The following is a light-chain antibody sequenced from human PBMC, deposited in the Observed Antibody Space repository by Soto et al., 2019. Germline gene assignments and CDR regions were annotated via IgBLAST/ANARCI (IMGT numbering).Light chain of an antibody. V-gene: IGKV3-11*01. J-gene: IGKJ3*01. CDR2: DAS. CDR3: LQRSNWPRIFT. Sequence: EIVLTQSPATLSLSPGERATLSCRASQSVSSYLAWYQQKPGQAPRLLIYDASNRATGIPARFSGSGSGTDFTLTISSLEPEDFAVYYCLQRSNWPRIFTFGPGTKVDIK. CDR1: QSVSSY.